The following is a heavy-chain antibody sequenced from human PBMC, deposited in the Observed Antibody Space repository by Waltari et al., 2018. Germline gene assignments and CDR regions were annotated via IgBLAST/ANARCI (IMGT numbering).Heavy chain of an antibody. Sequence: EVQLLESGGGLVQPGGSLRLSCAASGFTFSSYAMSWVRQAPGKGLEWVSVIYSGGRSTYYADSVKGRFTISRDNSKNTLYLQMNSLRAEDTAVYYCAKATQGMAGGPDYWGQGTLVTVSS. CDR3: AKATQGMAGGPDY. J-gene: IGHJ4*02. V-gene: IGHV3-23*03. CDR1: GFTFSSYA. D-gene: IGHD3-10*01. CDR2: IYSGGRST.